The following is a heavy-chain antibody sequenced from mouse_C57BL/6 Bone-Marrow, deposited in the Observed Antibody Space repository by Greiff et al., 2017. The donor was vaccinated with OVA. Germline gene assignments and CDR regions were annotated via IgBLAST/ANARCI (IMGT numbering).Heavy chain of an antibody. V-gene: IGHV1-59*01. Sequence: QVQLQQPGAELVRPGTSVKLSCKASGYTFTSYWMHWVKQRPGQGLEWIGVIDPSDSYTNYNQKFKGKATLTVDTSSSTAYMPLSSLTSEDSAVYYCARAPRFITTVVADWGQGTSVTVSS. D-gene: IGHD1-1*01. CDR2: IDPSDSYT. CDR3: ARAPRFITTVVAD. J-gene: IGHJ4*01. CDR1: GYTFTSYW.